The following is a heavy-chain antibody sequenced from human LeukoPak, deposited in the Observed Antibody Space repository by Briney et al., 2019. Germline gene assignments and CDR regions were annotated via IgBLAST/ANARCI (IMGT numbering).Heavy chain of an antibody. CDR2: INHSGST. V-gene: IGHV4-34*01. CDR3: TGGGSHSCGLYYFDY. J-gene: IGHJ4*02. CDR1: GGSFSGYY. D-gene: IGHD5-18*01. Sequence: SETLSLTCAVYGGSFSGYYWSWIRQPPGKGLEWIGEINHSGSTNYNPCLKTRVTISVDTSKNQLSLKLSCVTAADTAVYYCTGGGSHSCGLYYFDYWGQGTLVTVSS.